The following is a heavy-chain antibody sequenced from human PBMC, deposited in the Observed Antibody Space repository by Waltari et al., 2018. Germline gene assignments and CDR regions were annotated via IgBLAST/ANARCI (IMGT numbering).Heavy chain of an antibody. CDR3: ARLSGIAARPDVY. CDR2: IYYSGST. J-gene: IGHJ4*02. V-gene: IGHV4-39*01. CDR1: GGSISSSSYY. D-gene: IGHD6-6*01. Sequence: QLQLQESGPGLVKPSETLSLTCTVSGGSISSSSYYWGWIRQPPGKGLEWIGSIYYSGSTYYNPSLKSRVTISVDTSKNQFSLKLSSVTAADTAVYYCARLSGIAARPDVYWGQGTLVTVSS.